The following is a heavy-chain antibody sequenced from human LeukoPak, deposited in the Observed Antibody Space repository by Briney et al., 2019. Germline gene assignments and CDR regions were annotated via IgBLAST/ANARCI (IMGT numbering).Heavy chain of an antibody. J-gene: IGHJ4*02. V-gene: IGHV3-23*01. CDR3: AKWGRQWLVGVSAFDY. Sequence: GGSLRLSCAASGFTFSSYAMSWVRQAPVKGLEWVSAISGSGGSTYYADSVKGRFTISNDNSKNALYLQRNSLRAEDTAVYYCAKWGRQWLVGVSAFDYWGQGTRVTVSS. CDR1: GFTFSSYA. CDR2: ISGSGGST. D-gene: IGHD6-19*01.